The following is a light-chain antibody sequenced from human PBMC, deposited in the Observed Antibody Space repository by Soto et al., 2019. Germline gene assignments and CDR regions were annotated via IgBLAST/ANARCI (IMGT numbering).Light chain of an antibody. CDR1: SSDVGGYNF. Sequence: QSVLTQPASVSGSPGQSITISCTGNSSDVGGYNFVSWYQQHPGKAPRLIIYEVSSRPSGVSYRFSGSKSGNTASLTISGLQAEYEADYYCSSYTLRNTLVLFGGGTKLTVL. V-gene: IGLV2-14*01. CDR3: SSYTLRNTLVL. CDR2: EVS. J-gene: IGLJ3*02.